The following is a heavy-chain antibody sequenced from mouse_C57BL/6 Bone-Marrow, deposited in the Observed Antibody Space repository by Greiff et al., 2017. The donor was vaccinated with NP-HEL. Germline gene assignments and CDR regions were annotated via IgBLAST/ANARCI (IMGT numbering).Heavy chain of an antibody. CDR3: VFYYGSSYEGLDY. J-gene: IGHJ4*01. D-gene: IGHD1-1*01. CDR2: IYPGDGDT. CDR1: GYAFSSSW. Sequence: VQLHQSGPELVKPGASVKISCKASGYAFSSSWMNWVKQRPGKGLEWIGRIYPGDGDTNYNGKFKGKATLTADKSSSTAYMQLSSLTSEDSAVYFCVFYYGSSYEGLDYWGQGTSVTVSS. V-gene: IGHV1-82*01.